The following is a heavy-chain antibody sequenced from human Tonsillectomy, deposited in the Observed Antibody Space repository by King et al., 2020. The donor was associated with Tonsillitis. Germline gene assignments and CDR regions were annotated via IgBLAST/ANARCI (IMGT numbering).Heavy chain of an antibody. D-gene: IGHD2/OR15-2a*01. Sequence: HVQLVESGGGVVQPGRSLRLSCAASGFTFSSYGMHWALQAPGKGLEWVAAIWYDGSNKYYVESVKGRFTISRDNSKNILYLQMDSLRAEDTAMYHCARSIQSANSDAFDIWGQGTMVTVSS. V-gene: IGHV3-33*01. CDR1: GFTFSSYG. J-gene: IGHJ3*02. CDR2: IWYDGSNK. CDR3: ARSIQSANSDAFDI.